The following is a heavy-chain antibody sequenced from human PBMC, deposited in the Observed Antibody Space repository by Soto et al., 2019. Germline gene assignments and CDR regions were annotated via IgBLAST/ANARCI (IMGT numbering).Heavy chain of an antibody. CDR3: ARGVSAGVDY. V-gene: IGHV1-8*01. CDR2: MQPSTGRT. CDR1: GYSFTSLD. J-gene: IGHJ4*02. D-gene: IGHD1-26*01. Sequence: QVQLVQSGAEVREPGASVKVSCKASGYSFTSLDINWVRQTAGQGLEWMGWMQPSTGRTGYAQKFQGRVTMTRDTSTYAAYMELTTITSDDTAFYYCARGVSAGVDYWGQGTRVTVS.